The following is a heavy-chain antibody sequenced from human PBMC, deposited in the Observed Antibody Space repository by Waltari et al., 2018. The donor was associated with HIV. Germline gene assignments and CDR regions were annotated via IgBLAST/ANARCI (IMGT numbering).Heavy chain of an antibody. CDR1: GLTFNTNA. CDR3: ARDRTATSRGNGMDV. J-gene: IGHJ6*02. Sequence: QVQLVESGGGVVQPGTSLGLSCAASGLTFNTNALHWVRQAPGKGLDWVAVIWYDGRKKYYSDSVKGRFSITRDTSKNTLSLEMNSLRAEDTGIYYCARDRTATSRGNGMDVWGPGTTVIVSS. V-gene: IGHV3-33*01. CDR2: IWYDGRKK. D-gene: IGHD1-1*01.